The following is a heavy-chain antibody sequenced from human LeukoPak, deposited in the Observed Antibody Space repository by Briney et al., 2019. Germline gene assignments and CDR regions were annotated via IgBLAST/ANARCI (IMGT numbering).Heavy chain of an antibody. Sequence: PSETLSLTCTVSGGSISSGGYYWSWIRQPPGKGLEWIGCIYHSGSTYYNPSLKSRVTISVDRSKNQFSLKLSSVTAADTAVYYCARGALEDYPLLFDYWGQGTLVTVSS. CDR3: ARGALEDYPLLFDY. V-gene: IGHV4-30-2*01. J-gene: IGHJ4*02. CDR2: IYHSGST. CDR1: GGSISSGGYY. D-gene: IGHD4-11*01.